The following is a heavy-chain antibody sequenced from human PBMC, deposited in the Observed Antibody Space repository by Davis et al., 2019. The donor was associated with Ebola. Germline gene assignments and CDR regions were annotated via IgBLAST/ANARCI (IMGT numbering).Heavy chain of an antibody. CDR1: GFTFSDFA. J-gene: IGHJ4*02. CDR2: IRTKPNDYAT. V-gene: IGHV3-73*01. D-gene: IGHD2-21*01. CDR3: TSPQYTDSPGDS. Sequence: PGGSLRLSCAVSGFTFSDFAIHWVRQASGKGLEWVGRIRTKPNDYATTYGASMEGRFTISRDDSKKTAYLQMNSLKTEDTAVYYCTSPQYTDSPGDSWGQGTLVTVSS.